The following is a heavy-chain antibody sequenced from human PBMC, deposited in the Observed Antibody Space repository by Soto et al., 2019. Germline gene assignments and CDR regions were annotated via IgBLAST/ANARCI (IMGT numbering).Heavy chain of an antibody. CDR1: GFTFSSYA. V-gene: IGHV3-23*01. J-gene: IGHJ4*02. CDR2: ISGSGGST. D-gene: IGHD4-4*01. Sequence: EVQLLESGGGLVQPGGSLRLSCAASGFTFSSYAMSWGRQAPGKGLEWVSAISGSGGSTYYADSVKGRFTISRDNSKNTLYLQMNSLRAEDTAVYYCAKDPYDYTYYFDYWGQGTLVTVSS. CDR3: AKDPYDYTYYFDY.